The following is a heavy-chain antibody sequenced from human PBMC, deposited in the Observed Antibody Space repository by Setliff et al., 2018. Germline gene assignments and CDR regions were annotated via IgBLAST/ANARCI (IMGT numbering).Heavy chain of an antibody. D-gene: IGHD2-2*01. CDR2: IYYSGST. CDR3: ARRIYCSSTSCSLNNWFDP. V-gene: IGHV4-39*01. CDR1: GGSISSYY. Sequence: SETLSLTCTVSGGSISSYYWGWIRQPPGKGLEWIGSIYYSGSTYYNPSLKSRVTMSVETSKNQFSLKLSSVTAADTAVYYCARRIYCSSTSCSLNNWFDPWGQGTLVTVSS. J-gene: IGHJ5*02.